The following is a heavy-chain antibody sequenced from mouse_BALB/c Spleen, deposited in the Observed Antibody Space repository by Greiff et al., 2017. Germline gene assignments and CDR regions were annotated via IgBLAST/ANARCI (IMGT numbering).Heavy chain of an antibody. CDR2: INPYNDGT. CDR3: ARAVFMTTATDYFDY. V-gene: IGHV1-14*01. Sequence: VQLQQSGPELVKPGALVKMSCKASGYTFTSYGMHWVKQKPGQGLEWIGYINPYNDGTKYNEKFKGKATLTSDQSSSTAYMELSSLTSEYSAVYYCARAVFMTTATDYFDYWGQGTTLTVSS. D-gene: IGHD1-2*01. CDR1: GYTFTSYG. J-gene: IGHJ2*01.